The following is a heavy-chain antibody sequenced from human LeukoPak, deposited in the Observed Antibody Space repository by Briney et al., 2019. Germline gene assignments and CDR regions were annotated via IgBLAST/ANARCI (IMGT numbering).Heavy chain of an antibody. D-gene: IGHD3-10*01. V-gene: IGHV1-69*13. CDR2: IIPIFGTA. CDR3: ARVANAGSGPPSLDYYYYYGMDV. Sequence: GASVKVSCKASGGTFSSYAISWVRQAPGQGLEWMGGIIPIFGTANYAQKFQGRVTITADESTSTAYMELSSLRSEDTAVYYCARVANAGSGPPSLDYYYYYGMDVWGQGTTVTVSS. CDR1: GGTFSSYA. J-gene: IGHJ6*02.